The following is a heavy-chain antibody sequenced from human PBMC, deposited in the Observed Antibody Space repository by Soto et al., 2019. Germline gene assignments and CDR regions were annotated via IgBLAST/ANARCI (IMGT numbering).Heavy chain of an antibody. V-gene: IGHV3-48*02. CDR2: ISSSSSTI. CDR3: ARGEYSARDWFDP. Sequence: EVQLVESGGGLVQPGGSLRLSCAASGFTFSSYSMNWVRQAPGKGLEWVSYISSSSSTIYYADSVKGRFTISRDNAKNSMYLQMKSLRDEDQAVYYCARGEYSARDWFDPWGQGTLVTVSS. D-gene: IGHD5-18*01. J-gene: IGHJ5*02. CDR1: GFTFSSYS.